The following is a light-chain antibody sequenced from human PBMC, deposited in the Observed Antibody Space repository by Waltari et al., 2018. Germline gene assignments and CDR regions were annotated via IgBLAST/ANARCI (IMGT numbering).Light chain of an antibody. V-gene: IGKV1-39*01. J-gene: IGKJ1*01. CDR3: QQSYSTPWT. CDR1: QSISMY. CDR2: GAS. Sequence: DIQMTQSPSSLSASVGDRVTITCRASQSISMYLNCYQQTPGKAPKVLIFGASILQSGVPSRFTGSGSGTDFTLIISSLQPEDFATYHCQQSYSTPWTFGQGTKVEIK.